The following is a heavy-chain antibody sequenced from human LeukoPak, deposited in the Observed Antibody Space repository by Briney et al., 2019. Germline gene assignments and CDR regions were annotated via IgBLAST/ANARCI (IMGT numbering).Heavy chain of an antibody. Sequence: SETLSLTCTVSGDSISSGSFLWGCIRQSRGKGLEWIGSISYSGSTYYNPSLKSRVTVSIDTSKNQFSLKMTSVTAADTAVYYCARWVGNRNWFDPWGQGTLVTVSS. CDR3: ARWVGNRNWFDP. CDR2: ISYSGST. D-gene: IGHD1-26*01. V-gene: IGHV4-39*07. CDR1: GDSISSGSFL. J-gene: IGHJ5*02.